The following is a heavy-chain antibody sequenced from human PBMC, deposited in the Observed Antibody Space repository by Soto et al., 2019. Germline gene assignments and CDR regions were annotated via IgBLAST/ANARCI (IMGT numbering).Heavy chain of an antibody. J-gene: IGHJ5*01. CDR1: GFTFNPYN. V-gene: IGHV3-21*01. D-gene: IGHD5-18*01. CDR2: ISTSSSYI. Sequence: PGGSLRLSCEGSGFTFNPYNMNWVRQAPGKGLEWVASISTSSSYIYYAASVEGRFTVSRDNAKNSLYLQMSDLRDEDTAVYYCARGLDSATSKNWFDSWGQGTQVTVSS. CDR3: ARGLDSATSKNWFDS.